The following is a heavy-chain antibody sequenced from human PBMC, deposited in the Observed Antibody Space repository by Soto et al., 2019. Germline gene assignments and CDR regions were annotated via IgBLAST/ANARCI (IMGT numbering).Heavy chain of an antibody. J-gene: IGHJ3*02. V-gene: IGHV4-30-4*01. CDR3: ARESTVVTLRTFDI. Sequence: SETLSLTCTVSGGSISSGDYYWSWIRQPPGKGLEWIGYIYYSGSTYYNPSLKSRVTISVDTSKNQFSLKLSSVTAADTAVYYCARESTVVTLRTFDIWGQGTMVTVSS. CDR1: GGSISSGDYY. D-gene: IGHD2-21*02. CDR2: IYYSGST.